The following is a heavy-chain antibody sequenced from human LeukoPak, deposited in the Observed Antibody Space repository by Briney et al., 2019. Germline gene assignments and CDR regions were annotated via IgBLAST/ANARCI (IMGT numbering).Heavy chain of an antibody. J-gene: IGHJ4*02. CDR3: ARRYYETNVYDRHFDH. CDR2: ISDDGSIT. D-gene: IGHD3-22*01. V-gene: IGHV3-74*03. CDR1: GFTFSRDW. Sequence: GGSLRLSCAASGFTFSRDWMPWVRQAPGKGPVWVSRISDDGSITTYADSVKGRFTISRDNAKSTMFLQMNSLRAEDTAVYFCARRYYETNVYDRHFDHWGQGILVTVSP.